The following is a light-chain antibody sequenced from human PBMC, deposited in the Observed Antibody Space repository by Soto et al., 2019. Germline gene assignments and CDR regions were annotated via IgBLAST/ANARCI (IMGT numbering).Light chain of an antibody. V-gene: IGLV1-40*01. J-gene: IGLJ1*01. CDR3: QSHDSSLSAYV. CDR1: NSNIGAGYD. Sequence: QSVLTQPPSASGTPGQRVTFSCAGSNSNIGAGYDVHWYQQLPGTAPKLLIYGNSNRPSGVPDRFSGSKSGTSASLAITGLQAEDEADFYCQSHDSSLSAYVFGTGTKLTVL. CDR2: GNS.